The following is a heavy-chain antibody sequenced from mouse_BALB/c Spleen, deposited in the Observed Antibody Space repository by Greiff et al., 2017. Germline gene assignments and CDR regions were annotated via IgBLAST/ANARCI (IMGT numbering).Heavy chain of an antibody. D-gene: IGHD2-10*02. Sequence: VMLVESGPGLVAPSQSLSITCTISGFSLTSYGVHWVRQPPGKGLEWLGVIWAGGSTNYNSALMSRLSISKDNSKSQVFLKMNSLQTDDTAMYYCARYGNHYAMDYWGQGTSVTVSS. V-gene: IGHV2-9*02. J-gene: IGHJ4*01. CDR1: GFSLTSYG. CDR3: ARYGNHYAMDY. CDR2: IWAGGST.